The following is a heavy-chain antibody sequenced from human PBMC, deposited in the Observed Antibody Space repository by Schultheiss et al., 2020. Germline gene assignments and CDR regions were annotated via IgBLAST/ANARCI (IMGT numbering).Heavy chain of an antibody. V-gene: IGHV3-30*01. CDR2: ISYDGSNK. D-gene: IGHD3-10*01. CDR3: ARDQYYGSGSYYSLSYYYYYYMDV. CDR1: GFTFSSYA. J-gene: IGHJ6*03. Sequence: GGSLRLSCAASGFTFSSYAMHWVRQAPGKGLEWVAVISYDGSNKYYADSVKGRFTISRDNSKNTLYLQMNSLRAEDTAVYYCARDQYYGSGSYYSLSYYYYYYMDVWGKGTTVTVSS.